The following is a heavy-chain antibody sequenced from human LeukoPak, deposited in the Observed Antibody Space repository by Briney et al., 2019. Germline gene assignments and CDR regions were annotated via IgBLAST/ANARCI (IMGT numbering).Heavy chain of an antibody. D-gene: IGHD3-22*01. CDR2: GIGSGGRT. CDR1: GFTFDSYT. V-gene: IGHV3-23*01. Sequence: GGSLRLSRSASGFTFDSYTMNWVRQPPARGLEWVSAGIGSGGRTYYAESVKGRFTLSRDESKNTLYLQMNSLRAEDTAVYYCAKEYYDTSGYYYAMDVWGQGTTVTVSS. J-gene: IGHJ6*02. CDR3: AKEYYDTSGYYYAMDV.